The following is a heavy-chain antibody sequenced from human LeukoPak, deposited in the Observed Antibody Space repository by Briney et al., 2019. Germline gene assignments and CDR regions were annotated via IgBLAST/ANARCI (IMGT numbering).Heavy chain of an antibody. D-gene: IGHD6-19*01. CDR2: ISYDGSNK. Sequence: PGGSLRLSCAASGFTFSSYAMHWVRQAPGKGLEWVAVISYDGSNKYYADSVKGRFTISRDNSKNTLYLQMNSLRAEDTAVYYCATQTWGIAVAEAFDIWGQGTMVTVSS. J-gene: IGHJ3*02. CDR3: ATQTWGIAVAEAFDI. V-gene: IGHV3-30*04. CDR1: GFTFSSYA.